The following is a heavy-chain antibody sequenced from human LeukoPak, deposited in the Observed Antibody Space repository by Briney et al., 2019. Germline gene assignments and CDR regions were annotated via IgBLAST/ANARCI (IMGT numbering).Heavy chain of an antibody. CDR2: ISGNGGGT. V-gene: IGHV3-23*01. Sequence: QAGGSLRLSCAASGLTFSSYAMSWVRQAPGKGLEWVSGISGNGGGTYYADSVKGRFTISRDNSKNSLYLQMNSLRTEDTALYYCAKDIAAAAPFDPWGQGTLVTVSS. J-gene: IGHJ5*02. CDR3: AKDIAAAAPFDP. D-gene: IGHD6-13*01. CDR1: GLTFSSYA.